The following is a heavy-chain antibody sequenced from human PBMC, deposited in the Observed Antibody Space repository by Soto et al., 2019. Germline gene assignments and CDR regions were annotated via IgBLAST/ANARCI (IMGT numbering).Heavy chain of an antibody. CDR1: GFTVSSNY. J-gene: IGHJ4*02. CDR3: ARGQLLAVR. D-gene: IGHD3-3*02. CDR2: IYTGDGT. V-gene: IGHV3-66*01. Sequence: EVQLVESGGGLVQPGGSLRLSCAACGFTVSSNYMSWVRQAPGQGLEWVSVIYTGDGTYYADSVKGRFTISRDNSKNTLYHQMNSLRAEDTAVYYCARGQLLAVRWGQGTLVTVSS.